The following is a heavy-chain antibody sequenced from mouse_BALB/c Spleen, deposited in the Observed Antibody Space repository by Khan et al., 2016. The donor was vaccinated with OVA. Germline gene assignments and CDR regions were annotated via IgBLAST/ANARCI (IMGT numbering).Heavy chain of an antibody. J-gene: IGHJ4*01. CDR1: GFSLTNYG. Sequence: QVQLQQSGPGLAAPSQSLSITCTISGFSLTNYGVHWVRQPPGKGLEWLVVIWNDGTTTYNSSLKSRLTITKDNSHSQVFLKMNSLQTDDTAIYFCARQPYYHYNIMDYWGQGTSVTVSS. V-gene: IGHV2-6-1*01. CDR3: ARQPYYHYNIMDY. D-gene: IGHD2-10*01. CDR2: IWNDGTT.